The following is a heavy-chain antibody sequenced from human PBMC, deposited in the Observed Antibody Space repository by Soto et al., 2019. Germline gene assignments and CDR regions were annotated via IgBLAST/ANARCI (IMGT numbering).Heavy chain of an antibody. CDR2: IHYSGTT. CDR1: GGSSSPYY. Sequence: SETLSLTCTVSGGSSSPYYWSWIRQPPGKGLEWIGYIHYSGTTTYNPSLKSRVTISIDTSKSQFSLKLNSVTAADTAVYYCARDGVFYDRSGKNSDVFDIWGQRTMVTVSS. J-gene: IGHJ3*02. CDR3: ARDGVFYDRSGKNSDVFDI. V-gene: IGHV4-59*01. D-gene: IGHD3-22*01.